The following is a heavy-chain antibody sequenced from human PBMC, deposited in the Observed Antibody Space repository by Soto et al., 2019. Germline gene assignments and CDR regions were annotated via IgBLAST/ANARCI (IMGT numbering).Heavy chain of an antibody. V-gene: IGHV4-31*02. CDR3: ARMYSSGSGWFHP. D-gene: IGHD6-19*01. J-gene: IGHJ5*02. Sequence: TLSLTCFVSGYFIGAGGYYWSWIRHHPGKGLEWIGSFYSSGSIIYNPSLRSRVSISGDMSTNQFSMSLTSVTAADTARYYCARMYSSGSGWFHPWGQGTLVTVSS. CDR2: FYSSGSI. CDR1: GYFIGAGGYY.